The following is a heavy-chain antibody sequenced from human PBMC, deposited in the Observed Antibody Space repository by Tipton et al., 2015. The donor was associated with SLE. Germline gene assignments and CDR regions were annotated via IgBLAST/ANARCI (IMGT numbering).Heavy chain of an antibody. D-gene: IGHD6-13*01. CDR3: AREGIAAAGGLFDP. Sequence: TLSLTCTVSGGSISSHYWSWIRQPPGKGLEWIGYSYYSGSTNYNPSLKSRVTISVDTSKNQFSLKLSSVTAADTAVDYCAREGIAAAGGLFDPWGQGTLVTVSS. CDR2: SYYSGST. V-gene: IGHV4-59*11. CDR1: GGSISSHY. J-gene: IGHJ5*02.